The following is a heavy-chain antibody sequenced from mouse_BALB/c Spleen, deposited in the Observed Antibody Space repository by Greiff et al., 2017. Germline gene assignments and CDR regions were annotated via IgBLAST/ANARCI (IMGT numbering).Heavy chain of an antibody. Sequence: EVQLQQSGAELVKPGASVKLSCTASGFNIKDTYMHWVKQRPEQGLEWIGRIDPANGNTKYDPKFQGKATITADTSSNTAYLQLSSLTSEDTAVYYCALHRYDGTWFAYWGQGTLVTVSA. CDR1: GFNIKDTY. CDR2: IDPANGNT. J-gene: IGHJ3*01. CDR3: ALHRYDGTWFAY. V-gene: IGHV14-3*02. D-gene: IGHD2-14*01.